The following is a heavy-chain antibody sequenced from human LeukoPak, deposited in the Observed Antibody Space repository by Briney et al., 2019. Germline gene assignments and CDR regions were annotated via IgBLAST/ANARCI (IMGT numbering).Heavy chain of an antibody. CDR3: VRHLSDITSCPNY. V-gene: IGHV5-51*01. J-gene: IGHJ4*02. CDR2: IYPGDSDT. D-gene: IGHD2-2*01. Sequence: GESLKISCKGSGYSFTTHWIGCVRQMPGKGLEWMGIIYPGDSDTRYSPSFQGQVTISADMSISTAYLQWSSLKASDTAIYYCVRHLSDITSCPNYWGPGTLITVAS. CDR1: GYSFTTHW.